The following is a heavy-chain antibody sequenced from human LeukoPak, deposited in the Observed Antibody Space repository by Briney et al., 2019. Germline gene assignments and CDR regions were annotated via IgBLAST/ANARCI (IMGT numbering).Heavy chain of an antibody. J-gene: IGHJ4*02. Sequence: PGGSLRLSCAAPGFTFSSYGVHWVRQAPGKGLEWVAFIRYDGSNKYYADSVKGRFTISRDNSKNTLYLQMNSLRAEDTAVYYCAKEIAFRGFGALTLLNYFDYWGQGTLVTVSS. CDR1: GFTFSSYG. CDR2: IRYDGSNK. D-gene: IGHD3-10*01. CDR3: AKEIAFRGFGALTLLNYFDY. V-gene: IGHV3-30*02.